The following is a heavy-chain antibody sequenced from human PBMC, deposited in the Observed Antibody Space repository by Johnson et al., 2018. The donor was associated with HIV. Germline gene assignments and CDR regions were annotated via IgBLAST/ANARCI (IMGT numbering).Heavy chain of an antibody. D-gene: IGHD1-14*01. J-gene: IGHJ3*02. CDR1: GFTITTYG. CDR3: ARDQGELRRTHAFDI. V-gene: IGHV3-33*01. Sequence: QVQLVESGGGVVQPGRSLRLSCVASGFTITTYGMHWVRQAPGKGLEWVAVIRYDGSNKYYADSVKGRFTISRDNSKNTLYLQINSLRHEDTAVYYCARDQGELRRTHAFDIWGQGTMVTVSS. CDR2: IRYDGSNK.